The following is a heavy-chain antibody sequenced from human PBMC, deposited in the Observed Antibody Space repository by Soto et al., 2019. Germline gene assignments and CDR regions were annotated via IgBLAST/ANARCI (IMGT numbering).Heavy chain of an antibody. CDR3: ARELWAYCGGDCSLYYYYGMDV. Sequence: ASVKVSCKASGFTFTTSAVQWVRLARGQRLEWIGWIVVGSGNTNYAQKFHERVTITRDMSTSAAYMELSSLRSEDTAVYYCARELWAYCGGDCSLYYYYGMDVWGQGTTVTVSS. CDR2: IVVGSGNT. D-gene: IGHD2-21*02. V-gene: IGHV1-58*01. CDR1: GFTFTTSA. J-gene: IGHJ6*02.